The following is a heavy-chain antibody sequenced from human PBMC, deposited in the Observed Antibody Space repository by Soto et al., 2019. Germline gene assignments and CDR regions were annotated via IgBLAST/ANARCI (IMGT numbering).Heavy chain of an antibody. CDR2: ISAYNGNT. J-gene: IGHJ4*02. CDR3: ARVPQNYYDSSGYPADY. D-gene: IGHD3-22*01. V-gene: IGHV1-18*01. Sequence: ASVKVSCKASGYTFTSYGISWVRQAPGQGLEWMGWISAYNGNTNYAQKLQGRVTMTTDTSTSTAYMELRSLRSDDTAVYYCARVPQNYYDSSGYPADYWAREPWSPSPQ. CDR1: GYTFTSYG.